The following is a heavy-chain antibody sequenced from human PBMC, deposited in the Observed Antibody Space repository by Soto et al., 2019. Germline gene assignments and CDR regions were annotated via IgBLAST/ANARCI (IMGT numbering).Heavy chain of an antibody. J-gene: IGHJ3*02. CDR2: FRTSGDGGTT. CDR1: GFTFSSYS. D-gene: IGHD4-4*01. CDR3: AKARLQLVLRDPFDT. V-gene: IGHV3-23*01. Sequence: EVQLLESGGGLVQPGGSLRLSCAASGFTFSSYSMSWVRQAPGKGLEWVSGFRTSGDGGTTYYADSVKGRFTISRDNSKNTLFLQMDSLRVDDTAVYFCAKARLQLVLRDPFDTWGQGTMVTVSS.